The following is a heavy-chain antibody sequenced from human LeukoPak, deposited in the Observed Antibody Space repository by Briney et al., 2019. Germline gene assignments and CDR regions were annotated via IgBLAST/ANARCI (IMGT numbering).Heavy chain of an antibody. CDR2: ISGSGGST. Sequence: HPGGSLRLSCAASGFTFSSYAMSWVRQAPGKGLEWVSAISGSGGSTYYADSVKGRFTISRDNPKNTLYLQMNSLRAEDTAVYYCAKARVVVVVAATVLTRYGMDVWGQGTTVTVSS. V-gene: IGHV3-23*01. CDR3: AKARVVVVVAATVLTRYGMDV. CDR1: GFTFSSYA. J-gene: IGHJ6*02. D-gene: IGHD2-15*01.